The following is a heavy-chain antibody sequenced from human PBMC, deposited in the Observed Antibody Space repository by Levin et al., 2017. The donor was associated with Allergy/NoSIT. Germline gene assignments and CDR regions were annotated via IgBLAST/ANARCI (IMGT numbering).Heavy chain of an antibody. CDR2: ISASGGNT. CDR1: GFTFSNFA. Sequence: GGSLRLSCATSGFTFSNFAMSWVRQTPGKGLEWVSAISASGGNTYYPDSVKGRFTIFRDTSKNTLYLQMNSLRAEDTAVYYCAKGQGYYYDSTAFHYWGQGTLVTVSS. D-gene: IGHD3-22*01. J-gene: IGHJ1*01. V-gene: IGHV3-23*01. CDR3: AKGQGYYYDSTAFHY.